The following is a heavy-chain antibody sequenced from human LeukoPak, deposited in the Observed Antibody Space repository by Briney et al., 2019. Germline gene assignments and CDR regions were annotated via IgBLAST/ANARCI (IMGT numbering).Heavy chain of an antibody. CDR1: GYTFTSYD. Sequence: GASVTVSCKASGYTFTSYDINWVRQAPGQGLEWXXXXXPNSGNTGYAQKFQGRVTMTRNTSISTAYMELSRLRSEDTAVYYCARTDCSSTSCYEGAYYYYGMDVWGQGTTVTVSS. CDR3: ARTDCSSTSCYEGAYYYYGMDV. V-gene: IGHV1-8*01. D-gene: IGHD2-2*01. J-gene: IGHJ6*02. CDR2: XXPNSGNT.